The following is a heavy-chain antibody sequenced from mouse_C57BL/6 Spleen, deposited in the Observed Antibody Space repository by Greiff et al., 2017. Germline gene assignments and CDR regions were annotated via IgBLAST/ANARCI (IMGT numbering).Heavy chain of an antibody. Sequence: QVQLQQPGTELVKPGASVKLSCKASGYTFTSYWMHWVKQRPGQGLEWIARIYPGSGNTYYNEKFKGKATLTAEKSSSTAYMQLSSLTSEDSAVYFCARIGTAFDYWGQGTTLTVSS. J-gene: IGHJ2*01. CDR2: IYPGSGNT. D-gene: IGHD3-3*01. CDR3: ARIGTAFDY. CDR1: GYTFTSYW. V-gene: IGHV1-76*01.